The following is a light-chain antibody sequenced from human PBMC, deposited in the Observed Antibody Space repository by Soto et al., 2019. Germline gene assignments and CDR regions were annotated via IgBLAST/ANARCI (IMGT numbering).Light chain of an antibody. V-gene: IGLV2-14*01. J-gene: IGLJ2*01. CDR3: CSYTSSNTLL. CDR1: SSDVGGYNY. CDR2: DVN. Sequence: QSALTQPASVSGSPGQSITISCTGTSSDVGGYNYVSWYQQHPGKAPKLMIYDVNNRPSGVSNRFSGSKSDNTASLTISGLQAEDEADYYCCSYTSSNTLLFGGGTKLTVL.